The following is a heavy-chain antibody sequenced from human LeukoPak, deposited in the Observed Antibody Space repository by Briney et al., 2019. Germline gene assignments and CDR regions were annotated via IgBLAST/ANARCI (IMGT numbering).Heavy chain of an antibody. J-gene: IGHJ4*02. Sequence: GGSLRLSCAASGFTFSSYGMHWVRQAPGKGLEWVAVIWYDGSNKYYADSVKGRFTISRDNSKNTLYLQMNGLRAEDTAVYYCARDGGILTGYYKMVEGAYDYWGQGTLVTVSS. D-gene: IGHD3-9*01. CDR3: ARDGGILTGYYKMVEGAYDY. CDR2: IWYDGSNK. CDR1: GFTFSSYG. V-gene: IGHV3-33*01.